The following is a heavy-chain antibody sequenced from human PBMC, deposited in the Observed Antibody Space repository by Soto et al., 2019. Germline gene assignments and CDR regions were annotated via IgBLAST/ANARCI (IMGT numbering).Heavy chain of an antibody. Sequence: SLRVSCAASGFSFSTYWMSWVRQAPGKGLKWVANIKQDGNDKYYVDSVKGRFTISRDNAKNSLYLQMNNLRVEDTAVYYCARECSGGSCFGDWGRGTLVTVSS. V-gene: IGHV3-7*01. CDR2: IKQDGNDK. CDR3: ARECSGGSCFGD. CDR1: GFSFSTYW. D-gene: IGHD2-15*01. J-gene: IGHJ4*02.